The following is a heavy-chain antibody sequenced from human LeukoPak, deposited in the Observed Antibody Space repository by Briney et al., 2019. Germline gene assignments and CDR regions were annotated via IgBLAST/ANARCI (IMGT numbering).Heavy chain of an antibody. V-gene: IGHV3-23*01. CDR1: GFTFSNYA. Sequence: PGGSLRLSCGASGFTFSNYAMSWVRQAPGKGLEWVSGINDGSTRFYAASVKGRFTSSRDNPKNTLYLQMNGLRVEDTAVYYCARYGSGSHDYWGQGTLVTVSS. CDR2: INDGSTR. J-gene: IGHJ4*02. D-gene: IGHD3-10*01. CDR3: ARYGSGSHDY.